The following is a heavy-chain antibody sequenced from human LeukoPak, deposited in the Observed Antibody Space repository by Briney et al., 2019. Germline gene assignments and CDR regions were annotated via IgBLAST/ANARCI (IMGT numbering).Heavy chain of an antibody. J-gene: IGHJ6*03. V-gene: IGHV1-69*05. CDR2: IIPIFGTA. D-gene: IGHD2-2*01. Sequence: ASVKVSCKASGGTFSSYAISWVRQAPGQGLEWMGGIIPIFGTANYAQKFQGRVTITTDESTSTAYMELSSLRSEDTAVYYCARDGVPAAISNWNHPYYYYMDVWGKGTTVTVSS. CDR1: GGTFSSYA. CDR3: ARDGVPAAISNWNHPYYYYMDV.